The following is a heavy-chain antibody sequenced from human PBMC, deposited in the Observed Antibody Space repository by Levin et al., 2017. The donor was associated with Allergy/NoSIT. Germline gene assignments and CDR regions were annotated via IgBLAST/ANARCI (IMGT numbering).Heavy chain of an antibody. CDR2: ISAYNGNT. CDR1: GYTFRSYD. D-gene: IGHD3-9*01. Sequence: ASVKVSCKASGYTFRSYDISWVRQAPGQGLEWMGWISAYNGNTNYAQKLQGRVTMTTDTSTSTAYMELRSLRSDDSAVYYCARKYYDILTGYYIFDYLGQGTLVTVSS. J-gene: IGHJ4*02. V-gene: IGHV1-18*01. CDR3: ARKYYDILTGYYIFDY.